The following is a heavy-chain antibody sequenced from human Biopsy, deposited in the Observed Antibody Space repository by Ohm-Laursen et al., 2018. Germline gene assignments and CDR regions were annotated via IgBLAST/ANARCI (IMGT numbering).Heavy chain of an antibody. CDR1: GGSLSSYS. J-gene: IGHJ5*02. D-gene: IGHD1-14*01. CDR2: IYTSGIT. Sequence: SDTLSLTCTVSGGSLSSYSWRWIRQPAGKGWEGIGQIYTSGITNYNPSLKSRVTMSVDTSKNKFSRRVSSVTAADTAVYYCAGDRDRRGWFDPWGQGTLVTVSS. CDR3: AGDRDRRGWFDP. V-gene: IGHV4-4*07.